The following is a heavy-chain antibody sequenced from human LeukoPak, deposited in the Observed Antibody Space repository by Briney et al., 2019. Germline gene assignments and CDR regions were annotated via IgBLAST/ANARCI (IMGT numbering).Heavy chain of an antibody. D-gene: IGHD3-9*01. Sequence: GGSLRLSCAASGFTFNIYGMHWVRQAPGKGLEWVAFIWSDGSNKYYADSVKGRFTISRDNSKNTLYLQMNSLRAEDTAVYYCAKDEPDVLRYFDWLLSHNYYFDYWGQGTLVTVSS. J-gene: IGHJ4*02. CDR2: IWSDGSNK. V-gene: IGHV3-30*02. CDR1: GFTFNIYG. CDR3: AKDEPDVLRYFDWLLSHNYYFDY.